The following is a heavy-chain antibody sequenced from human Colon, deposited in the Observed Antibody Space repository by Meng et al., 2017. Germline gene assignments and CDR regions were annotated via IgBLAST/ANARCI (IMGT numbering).Heavy chain of an antibody. D-gene: IGHD1-14*01. J-gene: IGHJ5*02. CDR1: GYTFTAYF. V-gene: IGHV1-2*02. Sequence: QVQLVQSGAELKKPGASVKVSCTTSGYTFTAYFIHWVRQAPGQGLEWMGWFNPNSGATNYAQNFQGRVTMTRATSATTAYMELSSLRSDETAMYYCARGLNPHWFDPWGQGTLVTVSS. CDR2: FNPNSGAT. CDR3: ARGLNPHWFDP.